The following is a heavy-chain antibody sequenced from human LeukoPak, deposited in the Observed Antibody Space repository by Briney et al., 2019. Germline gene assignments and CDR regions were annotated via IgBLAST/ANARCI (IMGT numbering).Heavy chain of an antibody. J-gene: IGHJ4*02. CDR1: GGSISSYY. Sequence: SETLSLTCTVSGGSISSYYWSWIRQPPGKGLEWIGYIYYSGSTNYNPSLKSRVTISVDTSKNQFSLKLSSVTAADTAVYYCARAYCSGGSCSLDYRGQGTLVTVSS. D-gene: IGHD2-15*01. V-gene: IGHV4-59*01. CDR2: IYYSGST. CDR3: ARAYCSGGSCSLDY.